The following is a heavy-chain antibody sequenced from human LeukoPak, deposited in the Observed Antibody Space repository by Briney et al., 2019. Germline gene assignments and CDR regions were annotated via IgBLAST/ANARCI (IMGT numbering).Heavy chain of an antibody. CDR3: ARDLTGDAGSFFEF. D-gene: IGHD3-10*01. Sequence: ASVKVSCKPSGFTFSAYHIHWVRQAPGQGLEWMGWISLKDGDTTYSQKFQGRVTITRDTSISTAYMEVNRLISDDTAVYYCARDLTGDAGSFFEFWGQGTLVTVSS. J-gene: IGHJ4*02. CDR2: ISLKDGDT. CDR1: GFTFSAYH. V-gene: IGHV1-2*02.